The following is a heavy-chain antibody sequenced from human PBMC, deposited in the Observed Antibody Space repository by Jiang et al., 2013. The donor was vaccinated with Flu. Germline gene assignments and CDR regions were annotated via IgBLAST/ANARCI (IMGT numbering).Heavy chain of an antibody. D-gene: IGHD5/OR15-5a*01. J-gene: IGHJ6*02. Sequence: EWMGWISAYNGNTNYAQKLQGRVTMTTDTSTSTAYMELRSLRSDDTAVYYCARQSTYYYYYGMDVWGQGTTVTVSS. V-gene: IGHV1-18*01. CDR2: ISAYNGNT. CDR3: ARQSTYYYYYGMDV.